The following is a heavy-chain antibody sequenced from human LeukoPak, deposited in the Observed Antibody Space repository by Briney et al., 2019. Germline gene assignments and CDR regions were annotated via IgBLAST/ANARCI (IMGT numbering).Heavy chain of an antibody. CDR1: GGSFSGYY. Sequence: SETLSLTCAAYGGSFSGYYWSWIRQPPGKGLEWIGEINHSGSTNYNPSLKSRVTISVDTSKNQFSLKLSSVTAADTAVYYCARVVIMPYYYYGMDVWGQGATVTVSS. V-gene: IGHV4-34*01. J-gene: IGHJ6*02. CDR2: INHSGST. CDR3: ARVVIMPYYYYGMDV. D-gene: IGHD3-3*01.